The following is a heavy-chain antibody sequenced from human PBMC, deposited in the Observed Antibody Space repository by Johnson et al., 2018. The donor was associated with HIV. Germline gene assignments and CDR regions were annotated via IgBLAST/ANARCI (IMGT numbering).Heavy chain of an antibody. CDR3: ARVWLRVGYGDAFCS. CDR1: GFTFSSYA. CDR2: ISYDGSNK. D-gene: IGHD5-18*01. J-gene: IGHJ3*02. Sequence: VQLVESGGGVVQPGRSLRLSCAASGFTFSSYAMHWVRQAPGKGLEWVAVISYDGSNKYYADSVKGRFTISRDNSKNTLYLQMNSLRAEDTAVYYCARVWLRVGYGDAFCSWGQGTMVNGSS. V-gene: IGHV3-30*04.